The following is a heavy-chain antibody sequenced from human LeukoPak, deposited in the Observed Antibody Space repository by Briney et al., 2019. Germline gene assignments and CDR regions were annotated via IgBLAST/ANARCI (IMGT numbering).Heavy chain of an antibody. CDR3: ARDHPLLWFGEPNYYFDY. D-gene: IGHD3-10*01. Sequence: GGSLRLSCAASGFTFSSYAMSWVRQAPGKGLEWVAVIWYDGSNKYYADTVKGRFTISRDNSKNTLYLQMNSLRAEDTAVYYCARDHPLLWFGEPNYYFDYWGQGTLVTVSS. V-gene: IGHV3-33*08. J-gene: IGHJ4*02. CDR2: IWYDGSNK. CDR1: GFTFSSYA.